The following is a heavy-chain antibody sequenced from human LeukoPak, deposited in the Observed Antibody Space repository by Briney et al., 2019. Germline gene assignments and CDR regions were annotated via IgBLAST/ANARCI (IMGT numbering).Heavy chain of an antibody. J-gene: IGHJ4*02. CDR1: GFTFSSYS. CDR2: ISSNGGRT. D-gene: IGHD1-26*01. Sequence: GRSLRLSCAASGFTFSSYSMHWVRQAPGKGLEYVSAISSNGGRTYYANSVKGRFTISRDNSKNTLYLQMGSLRAEDMAVYYCARGYRGELLFPYYFDYWGQGTLVTVSS. V-gene: IGHV3-64*01. CDR3: ARGYRGELLFPYYFDY.